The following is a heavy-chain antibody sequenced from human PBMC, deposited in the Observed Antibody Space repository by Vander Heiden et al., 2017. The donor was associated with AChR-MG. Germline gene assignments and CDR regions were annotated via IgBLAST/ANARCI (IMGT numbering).Heavy chain of an antibody. D-gene: IGHD3-22*01. CDR3: ARGPKEGVVVTFDY. J-gene: IGHJ4*02. Sequence: QVQLVQSGSQVKKPGASVKVSCKASGYTFTSYDINWVRQATGQGLEWMGWMNPNSGNTGYAQKFQGRVTMTRNTSISTAYMELSGLRSEDTAVYYCARGPKEGVVVTFDYWGQGTLVTVSS. CDR1: GYTFTSYD. V-gene: IGHV1-8*01. CDR2: MNPNSGNT.